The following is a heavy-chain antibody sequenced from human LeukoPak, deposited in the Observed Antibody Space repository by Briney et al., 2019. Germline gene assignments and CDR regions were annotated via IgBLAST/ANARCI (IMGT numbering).Heavy chain of an antibody. CDR1: GDSVFSNSST. Sequence: SQTLSHTCAISGDSVFSNSSTRSWIRLSPSSRLEWLVMTYYRSKYYTDYAVSVRGRITINSDTSKSRFSLQVNSVTPEDTAVYYCARSVVGYGQFVHWGQGDLVRVSS. CDR2: TYYRSKYYT. CDR3: ARSVVGYGQFVH. D-gene: IGHD6-13*01. V-gene: IGHV6-1*01. J-gene: IGHJ4*02.